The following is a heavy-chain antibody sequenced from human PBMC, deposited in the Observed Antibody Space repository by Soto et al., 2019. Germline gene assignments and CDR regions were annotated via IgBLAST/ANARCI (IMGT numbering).Heavy chain of an antibody. Sequence: PGGSLRLSCAASGFTFSSYAMSWVRQAPGKGLEWVANIKEDGSEKYYVDSVKGRFSISRDNAKNSLYLLMNSLRGEDTAVYYCARWRGSYSLDCWGQGTLVTSPQ. D-gene: IGHD1-26*01. J-gene: IGHJ4*02. CDR2: IKEDGSEK. CDR1: GFTFSSYA. V-gene: IGHV3-7*01. CDR3: ARWRGSYSLDC.